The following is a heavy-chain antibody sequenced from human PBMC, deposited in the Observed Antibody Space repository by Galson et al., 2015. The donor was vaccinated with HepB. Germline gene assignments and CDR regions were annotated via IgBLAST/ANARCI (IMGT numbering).Heavy chain of an antibody. V-gene: IGHV3-73*01. CDR2: IRSKANSYAT. CDR1: GFTFSGSA. Sequence: SLRLSCAASGFTFSGSAMHWVRQASGKGLEWVGRIRSKANSYATAYAASVKGRFTISRDDSKNTAYLQMNSLKTEDTAVYYCTRQSREFDYWGQGTLVTVSS. CDR3: TRQSREFDY. J-gene: IGHJ4*02.